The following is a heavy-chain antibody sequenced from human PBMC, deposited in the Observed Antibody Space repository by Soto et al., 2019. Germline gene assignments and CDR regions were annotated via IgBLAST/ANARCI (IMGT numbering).Heavy chain of an antibody. Sequence: SETLSLTCTVSGGSISSYYWSWIRQPAGKGLEWIGRIYTSGSTNYNPSLKSRVTMSVDTSKNQFSLKLSSMTAADTAVYYCARDRSGYCSGGSCYYFDYWGQGTLVTVSS. D-gene: IGHD2-15*01. CDR2: IYTSGST. J-gene: IGHJ4*02. V-gene: IGHV4-4*07. CDR1: GGSISSYY. CDR3: ARDRSGYCSGGSCYYFDY.